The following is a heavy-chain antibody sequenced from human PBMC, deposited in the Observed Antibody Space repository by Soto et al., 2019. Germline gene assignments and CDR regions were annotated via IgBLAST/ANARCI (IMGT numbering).Heavy chain of an antibody. CDR2: IGSPGGGT. D-gene: IGHD1-26*01. CDR1: GFPFSSYT. V-gene: IGHV3-23*01. Sequence: GGSLSLSCAASGFPFSSYTINWVRQAPGKGLEWVSAIGSPGGGTYYADSVKGRFTISRDNFKSSLYLQMSSLRAEDTAVYYCAKGKISTTTYTSFDSWGQGTLVTVSS. J-gene: IGHJ5*01. CDR3: AKGKISTTTYTSFDS.